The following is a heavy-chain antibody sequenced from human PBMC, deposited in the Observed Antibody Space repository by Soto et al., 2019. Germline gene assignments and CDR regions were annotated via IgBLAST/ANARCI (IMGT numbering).Heavy chain of an antibody. D-gene: IGHD6-19*01. CDR3: ARSSSGPPPDAFDI. CDR2: ISAYNGNT. CDR1: DYTFTNYG. V-gene: IGHV1-18*01. J-gene: IGHJ3*02. Sequence: QVQLVQSGAEVKKPGASVKVSCKASDYTFTNYGITWVRQAPGQGLEWMGWISAYNGNTKYAQKLQGRVTMTTDTSTSTAYMGLRSLRSDDTSVYYCARSSSGPPPDAFDIWGQGTMVTVSS.